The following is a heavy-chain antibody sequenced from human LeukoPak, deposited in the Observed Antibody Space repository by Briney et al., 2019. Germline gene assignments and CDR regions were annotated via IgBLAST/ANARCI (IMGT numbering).Heavy chain of an antibody. Sequence: SETLSLTCTVSGGSISSGDYYWSWIRQPPGKGLEWIGYIYYSGSTYYNPSLKSRVTISVDTSKNQFSLKLSSVTAADTAVYYCAGQQPLAYIDYWGQRTLVTVSS. V-gene: IGHV4-30-4*08. J-gene: IGHJ4*02. CDR3: AGQQPLAYIDY. D-gene: IGHD6-13*01. CDR1: GGSISSGDYY. CDR2: IYYSGST.